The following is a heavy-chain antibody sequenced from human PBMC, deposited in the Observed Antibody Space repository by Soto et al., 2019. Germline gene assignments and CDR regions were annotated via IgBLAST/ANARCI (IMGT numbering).Heavy chain of an antibody. Sequence: GGSLRLSCAASGFTFSSYGMHWVRQAPGKGLEWMAVISYDGSNKYYADSVKGRFTISRDNSKNTLYLQMNSLRAEDTAAYYCAKDFLGFLEWLLMGGMDVWGQGTTVTVSS. V-gene: IGHV3-30*18. CDR3: AKDFLGFLEWLLMGGMDV. CDR1: GFTFSSYG. CDR2: ISYDGSNK. J-gene: IGHJ6*01. D-gene: IGHD3-3*01.